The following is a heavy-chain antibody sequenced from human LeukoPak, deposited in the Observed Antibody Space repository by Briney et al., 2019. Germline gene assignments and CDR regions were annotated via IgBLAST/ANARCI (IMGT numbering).Heavy chain of an antibody. J-gene: IGHJ4*02. V-gene: IGHV4-59*01. CDR1: GGSISSYY. Sequence: SETLSLTCTVSGGSISSYYWSWIRQPPGKGLEWIGYIYYSGSTNYNPSLKSRVTISVDTSKNQVSLKLSSVSAADTAVYYCAVGGAGDTSYWGQGTLVTVSS. CDR2: IYYSGST. CDR3: AVGGAGDTSY. D-gene: IGHD4-17*01.